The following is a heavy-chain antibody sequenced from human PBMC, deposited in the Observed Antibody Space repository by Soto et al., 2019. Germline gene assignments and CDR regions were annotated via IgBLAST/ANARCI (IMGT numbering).Heavy chain of an antibody. V-gene: IGHV2-5*02. J-gene: IGHJ5*02. D-gene: IGHD2-8*01. Sequence: QITLKESGPTLVKPTQTLTLTCTFSGFSLSTSGVGVGWIRQPPGKALEWLALIYWDDDKRYSPSLKSRLTITKDTSKNQVVLTMTNMDPVDTATYYCAHLIGSCTNGVCLAFDPWGQGTLVTVSS. CDR3: AHLIGSCTNGVCLAFDP. CDR1: GFSLSTSGVG. CDR2: IYWDDDK.